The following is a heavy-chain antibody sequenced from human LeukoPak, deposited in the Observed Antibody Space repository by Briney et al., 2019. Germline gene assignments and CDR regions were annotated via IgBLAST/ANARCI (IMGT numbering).Heavy chain of an antibody. J-gene: IGHJ4*02. CDR2: IYYSGST. CDR1: GGSISSGSYY. CDR3: ARAETYYYDSSGYYYFDY. D-gene: IGHD3-22*01. V-gene: IGHV4-39*07. Sequence: SETLSLTCTVSGGSISSGSYYWGWIRQPPGKGLEWIGSIYYSGSTYYNPSLKSRVTISVDTSKNQFSLKLSSVTAADTAVYYCARAETYYYDSSGYYYFDYWGQGTLVTVSS.